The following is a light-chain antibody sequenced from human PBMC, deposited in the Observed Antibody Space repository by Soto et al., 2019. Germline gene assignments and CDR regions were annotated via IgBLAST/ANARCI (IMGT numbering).Light chain of an antibody. J-gene: IGKJ4*01. CDR2: DVA. V-gene: IGKV3-11*01. CDR3: QQRSKLPRT. Sequence: IILSQSPATLSLSPGSRATLACKASQSVGDYLAWYQQKPGQAPRLLMYDVAKRATGTPARFSVSVSGTDCTLTISSLETEDGAVYYCQQRSKLPRTFGGGTKVDIK. CDR1: QSVGDY.